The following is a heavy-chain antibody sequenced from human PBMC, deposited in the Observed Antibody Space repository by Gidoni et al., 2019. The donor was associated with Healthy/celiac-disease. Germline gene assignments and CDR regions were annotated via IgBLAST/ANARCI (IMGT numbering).Heavy chain of an antibody. J-gene: IGHJ6*02. CDR3: ARDSYQLVYASTYGMDV. V-gene: IGHV3-7*01. CDR1: GFPFSSYW. CDR2: IKQDGSEK. D-gene: IGHD2-8*01. Sequence: EVQLVESGGGLVQPGGSLRLSCAASGFPFSSYWMRWMANIKQDGSEKYYVDSVKGRFTISRDNAKNSLYLQMNSLRAEDTAVYYCARDSYQLVYASTYGMDVWGQGTTVTVSS.